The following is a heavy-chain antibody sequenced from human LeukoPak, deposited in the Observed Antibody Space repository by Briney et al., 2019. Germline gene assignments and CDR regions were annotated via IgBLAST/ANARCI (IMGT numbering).Heavy chain of an antibody. CDR3: ARDGGGRSSRAFDI. V-gene: IGHV4-30-4*07. CDR2: IYYSGST. J-gene: IGHJ3*02. CDR1: GGSISSGGYS. D-gene: IGHD2-15*01. Sequence: SETLSLTCAVSGGSISSGGYSWSWIRQPPGKGLEWIGYIYYSGSTYYNPSLKSRVTISVDTSKNQFSLKLSSVTAADTAVYYCARDGGGRSSRAFDIWGQGTMVTVSS.